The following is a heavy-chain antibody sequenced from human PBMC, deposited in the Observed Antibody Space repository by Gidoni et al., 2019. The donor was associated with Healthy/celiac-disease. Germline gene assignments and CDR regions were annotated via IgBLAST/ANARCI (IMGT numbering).Heavy chain of an antibody. CDR3: TTDQGGYDWSFDY. D-gene: IGHD5-12*01. CDR1: GFTFSNAW. Sequence: EVQLVESGGGLVKPGGSLRLSCAASGFTFSNAWMSWVRQAPGKGLEWVGRIKSKTDGGTTDYAAPVKGRFTISRDDSKNTLYLQMNSLKTEDTAVYYCTTDQGGYDWSFDYWGQGTLVTVSS. V-gene: IGHV3-15*01. J-gene: IGHJ4*02. CDR2: IKSKTDGGTT.